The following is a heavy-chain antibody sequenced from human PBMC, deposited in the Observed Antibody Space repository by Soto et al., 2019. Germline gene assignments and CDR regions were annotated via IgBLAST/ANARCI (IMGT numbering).Heavy chain of an antibody. CDR2: IVVGSGNT. CDR3: AADIGSGYSGSLDY. J-gene: IGHJ4*02. CDR1: GFTFTSSA. Sequence: ASVKVSCKASGFTFTSSAVQWVRQARGQRLEWIGWIVVGSGNTNYAQKFQERVTITRDMSTSTAYMELSSLRSEDTAVYYCAADIGSGYSGSLDYWGQGTLVTVSS. V-gene: IGHV1-58*01. D-gene: IGHD3-22*01.